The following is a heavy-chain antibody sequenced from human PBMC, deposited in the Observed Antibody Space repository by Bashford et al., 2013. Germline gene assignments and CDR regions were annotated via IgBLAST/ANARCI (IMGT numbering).Heavy chain of an antibody. Sequence: SETLSLTCSVSGGSINSKRHYWSWFRQPPGKGLEWIGFTYYSGSTTYNPSLKSRVTISVDTSRNQFSLKLSSVTAADTAVYYCARRVTGVTYDYWGQGTLVTVSS. V-gene: IGHV4-61*05. CDR1: GGSINSKRHY. D-gene: IGHD1-20*01. J-gene: IGHJ4*02. CDR3: ARRVTGVTYDY. CDR2: TYYSGST.